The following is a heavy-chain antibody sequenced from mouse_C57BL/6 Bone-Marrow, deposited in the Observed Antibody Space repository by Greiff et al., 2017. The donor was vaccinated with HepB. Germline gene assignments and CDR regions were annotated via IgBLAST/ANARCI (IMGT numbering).Heavy chain of an antibody. Sequence: QVQLQQPGAELVRPGSSVKLSCKASGYTFTSYWMHWVKQRPIQGLEWIGNIDPSDSETHYNQKFKDKATLTVDKSSSTVYMQLSSLTSEDSAVYYCARGGPAWFAYWGQGTLVTVSA. J-gene: IGHJ3*01. CDR2: IDPSDSET. CDR1: GYTFTSYW. CDR3: ARGGPAWFAY. V-gene: IGHV1-52*01.